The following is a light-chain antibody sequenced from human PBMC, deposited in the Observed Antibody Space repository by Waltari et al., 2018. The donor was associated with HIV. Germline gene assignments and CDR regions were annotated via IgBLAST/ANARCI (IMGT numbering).Light chain of an antibody. CDR3: QSTGSSGSYLVL. J-gene: IGLJ2*01. CDR1: ALPQKY. CDR2: KDS. V-gene: IGLV3-25*03. Sequence: SYELTQPPSVSVSPGQTATITCSGDALPQKYGYWYQQKPGQAPVMVIYKDSERPPGIPERFSGSSSGTTVTLTISGVQAEDEADYYCQSTGSSGSYLVLFGGGTKLTVL.